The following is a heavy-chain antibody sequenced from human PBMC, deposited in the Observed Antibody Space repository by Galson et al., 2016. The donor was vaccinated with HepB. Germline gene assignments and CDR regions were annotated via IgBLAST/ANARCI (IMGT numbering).Heavy chain of an antibody. D-gene: IGHD3-10*01. CDR3: VSQIEGIARDVDY. J-gene: IGHJ4*02. Sequence: SETLSLTCSVSGGSFSSNGNYWGWIRQPPGGGLEWIVSVYYGGSTYYNPSLKSRVTISVDTSKNQFSLNLHSVTAADTSVYYCVSQIEGIARDVDYWGQGSLVTVS. CDR2: VYYGGST. V-gene: IGHV4-39*01. CDR1: GGSFSSNGNY.